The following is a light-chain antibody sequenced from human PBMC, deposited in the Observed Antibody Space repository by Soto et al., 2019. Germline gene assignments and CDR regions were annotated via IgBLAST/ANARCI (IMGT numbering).Light chain of an antibody. J-gene: IGLJ1*01. V-gene: IGLV2-23*01. CDR1: SSDIGAYDY. CDR2: KGT. Sequence: SVLTQPASLSGSPGQSITISCTGTSSDIGAYDYVSWFQQHPGKAPKLMIYKGTQRPSGVSNRFSGSTSGNAASLTISGLQAGDEADYFCCSSAPESTYVFGTGTKVTVL. CDR3: CSSAPESTYV.